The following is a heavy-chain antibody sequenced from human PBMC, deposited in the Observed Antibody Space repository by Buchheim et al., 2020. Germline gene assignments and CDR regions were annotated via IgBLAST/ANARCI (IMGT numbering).Heavy chain of an antibody. V-gene: IGHV3-30*03. Sequence: QVQLVESGGGVVQPGRSLRLSCAASGFTFSSYGMHWVRQAPGKGLEWVAVISYDGSNKYYADSVKGRFTISRDNPKNTLHLQMNSLRAEDTAVYYCGSDIVATELTNIFDYWGQGTL. CDR1: GFTFSSYG. CDR3: GSDIVATELTNIFDY. CDR2: ISYDGSNK. J-gene: IGHJ4*02. D-gene: IGHD5-12*01.